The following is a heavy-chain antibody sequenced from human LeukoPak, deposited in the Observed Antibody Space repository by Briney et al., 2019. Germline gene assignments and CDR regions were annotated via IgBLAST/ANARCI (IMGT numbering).Heavy chain of an antibody. CDR2: INPNSGGT. CDR3: ARDDITMVGGFMVY. J-gene: IGHJ4*02. V-gene: IGHV1-2*02. D-gene: IGHD3-10*01. CDR1: GYTFTGYY. Sequence: GASVKVSCKASGYTFTGYYMHWVRQAPGQGLEWMGWINPNSGGTNYAQKFQGRVTMTRDTSISTAYMELSRLRSDDTAVYYCARDDITMVGGFMVYGAQGTLVTVSS.